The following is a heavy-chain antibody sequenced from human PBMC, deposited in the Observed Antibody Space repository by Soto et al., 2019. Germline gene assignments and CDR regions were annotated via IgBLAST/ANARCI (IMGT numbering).Heavy chain of an antibody. CDR3: ATYTPTIFGVVIYNWFDP. CDR1: GYTLTELS. J-gene: IGHJ5*02. D-gene: IGHD3-3*01. CDR2: FDPEDGET. V-gene: IGHV1-24*01. Sequence: ASVKVSCKVSGYTLTELSMHWVRQAPGKGLEWMGGFDPEDGETIYAQKFQGRVTMTEDTSTDTAYMELSSLRSEDTAVYYCATYTPTIFGVVIYNWFDPWGQGTLVTV.